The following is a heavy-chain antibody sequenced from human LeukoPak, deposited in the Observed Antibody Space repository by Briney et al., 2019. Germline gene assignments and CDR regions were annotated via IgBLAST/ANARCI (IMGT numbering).Heavy chain of an antibody. V-gene: IGHV1-2*02. Sequence: GASVKVSCKASGYTFTGYYMHWVRQAPGQGLEWMGWINPNSGGTNYAQKFQGRVSMTRDTSISTAYMELSRLRSDDTAVYYCARGYSTHYYYYMDVWGKGTTVTVSS. CDR1: GYTFTGYY. D-gene: IGHD2-8*01. CDR3: ARGYSTHYYYYMDV. CDR2: INPNSGGT. J-gene: IGHJ6*03.